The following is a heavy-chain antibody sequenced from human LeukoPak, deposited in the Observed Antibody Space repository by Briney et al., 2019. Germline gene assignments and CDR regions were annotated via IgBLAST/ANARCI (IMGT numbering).Heavy chain of an antibody. CDR3: ARGDYYDSSGYYKN. CDR2: VNHSGST. D-gene: IGHD3-22*01. Sequence: SETLSLTCSLYGRFLSGYYSSWVRQPPPKGMEWIGEVNHSGSTNYNPSLKSRVTISVDTSKNQFSLELSSVTAADTAVYYCARGDYYDSSGYYKNWGQGTLVTVSS. V-gene: IGHV4-34*01. J-gene: IGHJ4*02. CDR1: GRFLSGYY.